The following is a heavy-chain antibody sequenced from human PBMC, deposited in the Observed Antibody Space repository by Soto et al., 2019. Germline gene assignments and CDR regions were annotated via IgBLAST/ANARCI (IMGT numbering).Heavy chain of an antibody. CDR3: SIAEGVNYPSES. CDR2: INRDESVI. J-gene: IGHJ5*02. D-gene: IGHD1-7*01. CDR1: GFSFTSYW. Sequence: EVQVVESGGGSVQPGGSLRLSCTASGFSFTSYWMHWVRQAPGKGLVWVSRINRDESVITYADSVKGRFTMSRDNAKNTVYLHMNGLRDEDTGVYFCSIAEGVNYPSESWGPGTLVSVSS. V-gene: IGHV3-74*01.